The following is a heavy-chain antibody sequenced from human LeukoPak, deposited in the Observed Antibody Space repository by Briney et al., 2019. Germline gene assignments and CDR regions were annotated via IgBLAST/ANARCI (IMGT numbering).Heavy chain of an antibody. Sequence: GGSLRLSCGASGFTFSYHWMHWVRQVPGKGLVWVSRIDGGGSSTSYADSVKGRYTISRDNSKNTLYLQMNSLRAEDTAVYYCAKDQLWFGELSPPDYWGQGTLVTVSS. CDR3: AKDQLWFGELSPPDY. V-gene: IGHV3-74*01. CDR1: GFTFSYHW. J-gene: IGHJ4*02. D-gene: IGHD3-10*01. CDR2: IDGGGSST.